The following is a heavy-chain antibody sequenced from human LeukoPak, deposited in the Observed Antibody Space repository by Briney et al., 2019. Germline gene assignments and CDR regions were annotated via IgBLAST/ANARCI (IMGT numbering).Heavy chain of an antibody. CDR2: ISANNGNT. V-gene: IGHV1-18*01. CDR3: ARDQRYRLGIAVSGTDFDC. CDR1: GYTFSSYG. J-gene: IGHJ4*02. Sequence: ASVKVSCKASGYTFSSYGISWVRQAPGQGLEWMGWISANNGNTNYAQKLQGRVTMTTDTSTSTAYMELRSLRSDDTAAYYCARDQRYRLGIAVSGTDFDCWGQGTLVTVSS. D-gene: IGHD6-13*01.